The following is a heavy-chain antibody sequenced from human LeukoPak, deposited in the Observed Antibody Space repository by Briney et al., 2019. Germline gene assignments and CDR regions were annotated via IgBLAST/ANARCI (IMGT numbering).Heavy chain of an antibody. J-gene: IGHJ3*02. CDR1: GYTFTGYY. Sequence: ASVKVSCKASGYTFTGYYMHWVRHAPRQRLEWMGWINPNSGGTNYAQKFQGRVTMTRDTSISTAYMELSRLRSDDTAVYYCARLPYTMVRGVDDAFDIWGQGTMVTVSS. D-gene: IGHD3-10*01. CDR2: INPNSGGT. V-gene: IGHV1-2*02. CDR3: ARLPYTMVRGVDDAFDI.